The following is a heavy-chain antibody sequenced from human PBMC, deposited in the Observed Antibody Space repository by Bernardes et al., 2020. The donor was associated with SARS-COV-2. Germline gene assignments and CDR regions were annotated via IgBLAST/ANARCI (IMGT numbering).Heavy chain of an antibody. J-gene: IGHJ2*01. V-gene: IGHV1-18*04. Sequence: ASVKVSCKASGYTFTSYGISWVRQAPGQGLEWMGWISAYNGNKNYAQKLQGRVTMTTDTSTSTAYMELRSLRSDDTAVYYCARCGGIYDFWSGSWYFDLWGRGTLVTVSS. CDR2: ISAYNGNK. CDR1: GYTFTSYG. D-gene: IGHD3-3*01. CDR3: ARCGGIYDFWSGSWYFDL.